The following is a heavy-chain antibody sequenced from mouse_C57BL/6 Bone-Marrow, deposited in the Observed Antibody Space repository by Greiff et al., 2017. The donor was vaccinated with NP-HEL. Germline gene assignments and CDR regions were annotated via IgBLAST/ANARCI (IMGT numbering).Heavy chain of an antibody. V-gene: IGHV1-4*01. J-gene: IGHJ3*01. CDR1: GYTFTSYT. D-gene: IGHD2-3*01. CDR2: INPSSGYT. Sequence: VQVVESGAELARPGASVKMSCKASGYTFTSYTMHWVKQRPGQGLEWIGYINPSSGYTKYNQKFKDKATLTADKSSSTAYMQLSSLTSEDSAVYYCARDDGYWFAYWGQGTLVTVSA. CDR3: ARDDGYWFAY.